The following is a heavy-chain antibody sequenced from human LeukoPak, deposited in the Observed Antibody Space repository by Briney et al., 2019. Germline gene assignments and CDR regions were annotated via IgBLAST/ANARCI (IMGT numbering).Heavy chain of an antibody. V-gene: IGHV4-4*07. CDR3: ARDVVVESSYFYYYYMDV. D-gene: IGHD2-15*01. Sequence: SETLSLTCTVSGGSISSHYWSWIRQPAEKGLEWIGHISTSGSTNYNPSLKSRVTMSVDTSKNQFSLKLSSVTAADTAVYYCARDVVVESSYFYYYYMDVWGKGTTVTVSS. CDR2: ISTSGST. CDR1: GGSISSHY. J-gene: IGHJ6*03.